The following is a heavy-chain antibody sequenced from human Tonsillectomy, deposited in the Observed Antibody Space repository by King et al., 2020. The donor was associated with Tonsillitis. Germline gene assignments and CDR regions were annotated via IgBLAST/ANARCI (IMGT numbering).Heavy chain of an antibody. CDR2: INWNGGST. CDR3: ARDLSSGWNAFDI. V-gene: IGHV3-20*04. J-gene: IGHJ3*02. D-gene: IGHD6-19*01. Sequence: DVQLVQSGGGVVRPGGSLRLSCAASGFTFGEYGMSWVRQAPGKGLEWVSGINWNGGSTGYADSVKGRFTISRDNAKNSLYLQMNSLRAEDSALYYCARDLSSGWNAFDIWGQGTMVTVSS. CDR1: GFTFGEYG.